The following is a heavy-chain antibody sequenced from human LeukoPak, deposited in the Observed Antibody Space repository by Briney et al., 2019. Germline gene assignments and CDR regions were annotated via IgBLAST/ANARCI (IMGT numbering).Heavy chain of an antibody. Sequence: SVTVSCKASGYTFTSYAMNWVRQAPGQGLEWMGWINTNTGNPTYAQGFTGRFVFSLDTSVSTAYLQISSLKAEDTAVYYCARDQRGSSWYLGYYYYGMDVWGQGTTVTVSS. CDR1: GYTFTSYA. V-gene: IGHV7-4-1*02. D-gene: IGHD6-13*01. CDR3: ARDQRGSSWYLGYYYYGMDV. J-gene: IGHJ6*02. CDR2: INTNTGNP.